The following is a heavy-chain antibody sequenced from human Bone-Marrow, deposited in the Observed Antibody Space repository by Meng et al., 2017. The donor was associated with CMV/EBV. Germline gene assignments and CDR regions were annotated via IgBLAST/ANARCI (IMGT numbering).Heavy chain of an antibody. CDR2: INPNTGNA. CDR1: GDTFTGYY. J-gene: IGHJ4*02. Sequence: ASVKVSCKASGDTFTGYYLNWVRQAPGQGLEWMGGINPNTGNAKYAQNFQGRVTVTTDKSISTVYMELTTLRSGDTAVYYCANYVDSVYDLGYWGQGTLVTVSS. V-gene: IGHV1-2*02. CDR3: ANYVDSVYDLGY. D-gene: IGHD4-17*01.